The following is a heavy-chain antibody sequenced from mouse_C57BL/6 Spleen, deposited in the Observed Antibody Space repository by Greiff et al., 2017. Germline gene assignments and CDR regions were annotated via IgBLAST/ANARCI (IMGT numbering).Heavy chain of an antibody. Sequence: QVHVKQPGAELVKPGASVKMSCKASGYTFTSYWITWVKQRPGQGLEWIGDIYPGSGSTNYNEKFKSKATLTVDTSSSTAYMQLSSLTSEDSAVYYCARPAQALFDYWGQGTTLTVSS. CDR3: ARPAQALFDY. J-gene: IGHJ2*01. CDR2: IYPGSGST. D-gene: IGHD3-2*02. V-gene: IGHV1-55*01. CDR1: GYTFTSYW.